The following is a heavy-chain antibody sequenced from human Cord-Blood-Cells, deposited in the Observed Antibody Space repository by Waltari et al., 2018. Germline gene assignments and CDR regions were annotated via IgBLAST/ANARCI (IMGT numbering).Heavy chain of an antibody. CDR3: ARQGRFLEWVSAAFDI. D-gene: IGHD3-3*01. Sequence: EVQLVESGGGLVQPGGSLRLSCAAPGFTVSSNYMSWVRQAPGKGLELVSVIYSGGSTYYADSVKGRFTISRHNSKNTLYLQMNSLRAEDTAVYYCARQGRFLEWVSAAFDIWGQGTMVTVSS. J-gene: IGHJ3*02. CDR1: GFTVSSNY. CDR2: IYSGGST. V-gene: IGHV3-53*04.